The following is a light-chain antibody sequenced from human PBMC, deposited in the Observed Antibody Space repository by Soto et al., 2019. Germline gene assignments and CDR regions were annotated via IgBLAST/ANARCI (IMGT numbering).Light chain of an antibody. J-gene: IGKJ1*01. CDR2: AAT. Sequence: DIQMTQSPSSLFASVGDRVTITCRASQSISAYLNWYQQRPGKAPSLLIYAATRLHSGVPSRFSGSGSGTDFTLTISSLQPEDFAVYYCQQYHSWRSFGHGTKVESK. CDR1: QSISAY. V-gene: IGKV1-39*01. CDR3: QQYHSWRS.